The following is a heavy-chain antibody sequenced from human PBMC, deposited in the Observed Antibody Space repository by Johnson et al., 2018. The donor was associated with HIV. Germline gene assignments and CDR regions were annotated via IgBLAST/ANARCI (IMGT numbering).Heavy chain of an antibody. J-gene: IGHJ3*02. V-gene: IGHV3-30*04. D-gene: IGHD6-13*01. CDR2: ISYDGRNK. CDR1: GFTFSSYA. Sequence: QVQLVESGGGVVQPGRSLRLSCAASGFTFSSYAMHWVRQAPGKGLEWVAVISYDGRNKHYAGSVKGRFTISRDNSKNTLYLQMNSLRTEDTAVYSCARDVGIAENLDAFDIWGQGTMVTVSS. CDR3: ARDVGIAENLDAFDI.